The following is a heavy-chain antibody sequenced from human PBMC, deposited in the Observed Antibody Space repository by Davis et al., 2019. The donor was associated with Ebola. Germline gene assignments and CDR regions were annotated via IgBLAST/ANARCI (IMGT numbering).Heavy chain of an antibody. D-gene: IGHD2-21*01. Sequence: SETLSLTCNVSGGSLTGHYWAWIRQPPGKGLEFIGFIRYSGSTNYKPSLEGRVTMSVDTSKNQFSLNLRSVTAADTAVYYCARDGAAYDFWGQGTLVTVST. J-gene: IGHJ4*02. CDR1: GGSLTGHY. CDR2: IRYSGST. CDR3: ARDGAAYDF. V-gene: IGHV4-59*11.